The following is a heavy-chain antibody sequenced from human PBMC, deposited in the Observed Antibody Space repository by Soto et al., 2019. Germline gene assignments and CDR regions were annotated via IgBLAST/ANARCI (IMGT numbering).Heavy chain of an antibody. V-gene: IGHV3-30-3*01. CDR1: GFTFSSYA. CDR2: ISYDGSNK. J-gene: IGHJ4*02. Sequence: QVQLVESGGGVVQPGRSLRLSCAASGFTFSSYAMHWVRQAPGKGLEWVAVISYDGSNKYYADSVKGRFTISRDNSKHTLYLQMNSLRAEDTAVYYCAREPHSGGSYLDYWGQGTLVTVSS. CDR3: AREPHSGGSYLDY. D-gene: IGHD1-26*01.